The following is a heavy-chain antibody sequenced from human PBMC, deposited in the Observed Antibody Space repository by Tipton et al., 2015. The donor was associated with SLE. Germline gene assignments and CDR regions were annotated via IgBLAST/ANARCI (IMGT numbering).Heavy chain of an antibody. J-gene: IGHJ4*02. Sequence: TLSLTCTVSGGSISSGGHYWTWIRQHPGKGLEWIGDIDDSGSTNYNPSLKSRVTISVDTSKNQFSLKLNSVTAADTAVYYCARGRAVPSVFDYWGQGTLVTVSS. CDR2: IDDSGST. CDR3: ARGRAVPSVFDY. D-gene: IGHD5/OR15-5a*01. V-gene: IGHV4-31*03. CDR1: GGSISSGGHY.